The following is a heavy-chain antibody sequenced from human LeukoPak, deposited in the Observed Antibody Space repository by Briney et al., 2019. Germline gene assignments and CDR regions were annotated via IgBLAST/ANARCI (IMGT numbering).Heavy chain of an antibody. CDR1: GFTFSSYA. D-gene: IGHD5-18*01. CDR3: VKGITAMVPFFDY. Sequence: PGGSLRLSCAASGFTFSSYAMHWARQAPGKGLEYVSAITSNGGSTYYADSVKGRFTISRDNSKNTLYLQMSSLRAEDTAVYYCVKGITAMVPFFDYWGQGTLVTVSS. J-gene: IGHJ4*02. V-gene: IGHV3-64D*06. CDR2: ITSNGGST.